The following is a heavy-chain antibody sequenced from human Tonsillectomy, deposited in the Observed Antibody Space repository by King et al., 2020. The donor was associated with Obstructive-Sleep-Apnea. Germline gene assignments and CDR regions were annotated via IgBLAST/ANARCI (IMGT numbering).Heavy chain of an antibody. Sequence: QLVQSGGGLVQPGGPLRLSCAASGFTVSSNYMSWVRQAPGKGLEWVSVIYSGGSTYYADSVKGRFTIPRHNSKNTLYLQINSLRAEDTAMYYCARDHDGDYGVYGMDVLGQGTTVTVSS. CDR3: ARDHDGDYGVYGMDV. D-gene: IGHD4-17*01. CDR1: GFTVSSNY. CDR2: IYSGGST. J-gene: IGHJ6*02. V-gene: IGHV3-66*01.